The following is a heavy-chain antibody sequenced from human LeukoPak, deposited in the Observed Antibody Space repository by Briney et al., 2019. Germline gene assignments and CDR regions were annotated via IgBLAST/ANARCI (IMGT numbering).Heavy chain of an antibody. V-gene: IGHV3-21*01. D-gene: IGHD3-22*01. CDR2: ISSSSSYI. J-gene: IGHJ4*02. Sequence: GGSLRLSCAASGFTFSSYSMNWVRQAPGKGLEWVSSISSSSSYIYYADSVKGRFTISRDNAKNSLYLQMNSLRAEDTAVYYCARDPYDSSGSLYYFDYWGQGTLVTVSS. CDR3: ARDPYDSSGSLYYFDY. CDR1: GFTFSSYS.